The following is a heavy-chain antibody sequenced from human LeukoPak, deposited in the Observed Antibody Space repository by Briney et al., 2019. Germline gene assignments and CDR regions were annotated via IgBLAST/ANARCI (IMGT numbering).Heavy chain of an antibody. V-gene: IGHV3-48*01. Sequence: PGGSLRLSCAASGFTFSSYSMNWVRQAPGKGLEWVSYISSSSSTIYYADSVKGRFTISRDNAKNSLYLQMNSLRAEDTAVYYCARVRAACYYGMDVWGQGTTVTVSS. CDR1: GFTFSSYS. CDR2: ISSSSSTI. D-gene: IGHD6-25*01. CDR3: ARVRAACYYGMDV. J-gene: IGHJ6*02.